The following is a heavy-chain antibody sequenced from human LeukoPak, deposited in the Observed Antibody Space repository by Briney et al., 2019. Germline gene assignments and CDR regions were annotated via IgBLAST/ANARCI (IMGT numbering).Heavy chain of an antibody. CDR2: IYYSGST. Sequence: SETLSPTCTVSGASISSYYWTWIRQPPGKGLEWIGNIYYSGSTNYNPSLKSRVTISVDTSKKQFSLKLTSVTAADTAIYYCARDSETDAFDIWGQGTMVTVSS. CDR3: ARDSETDAFDI. J-gene: IGHJ3*02. CDR1: GASISSYY. V-gene: IGHV4-59*12.